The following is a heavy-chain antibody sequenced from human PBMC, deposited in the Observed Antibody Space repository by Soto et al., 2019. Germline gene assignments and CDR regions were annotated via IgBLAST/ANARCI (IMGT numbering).Heavy chain of an antibody. V-gene: IGHV3-21*01. D-gene: IGHD4-17*01. CDR1: GFTFSSYS. CDR2: ISSSSSYT. J-gene: IGHJ6*03. CDR3: AKYKGYGAPRLGSWYCYYMDV. Sequence: EVQLVESGGGLVKPGGSLRLSCAASGFTFSSYSMNWVRQAPGKGLEWVSSISSSSSYTYYADSVKGRFTISRNNAKNSRYLQMNSLRAEDTAVYYCAKYKGYGAPRLGSWYCYYMDVWGKGTTVTVSS.